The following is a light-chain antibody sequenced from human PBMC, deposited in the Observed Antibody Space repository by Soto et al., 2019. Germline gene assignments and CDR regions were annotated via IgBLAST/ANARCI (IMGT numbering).Light chain of an antibody. Sequence: EILLAQSPATLSLSPGERATLSCKASQDVSIFLAWYQQKPGQAPRLLIHDAFNRATGVPARFSGSGSGRDFTLTITSLEPEDFAVYYCQQRSTWLYTFGQGTKLE. CDR1: QDVSIF. V-gene: IGKV3-11*02. CDR2: DAF. J-gene: IGKJ2*01. CDR3: QQRSTWLYT.